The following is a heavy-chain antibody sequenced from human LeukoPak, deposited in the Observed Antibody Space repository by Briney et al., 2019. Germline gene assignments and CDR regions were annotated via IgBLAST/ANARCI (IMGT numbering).Heavy chain of an antibody. CDR2: INHSGST. V-gene: IGHV4-34*01. CDR3: ARGQGYGYCSGGSCYWVWFDP. D-gene: IGHD2-15*01. J-gene: IGHJ5*02. CDR1: GGSFSGYY. Sequence: SETLSLTCAVYGGSFSGYYWSWIRQPPGKGLEWIGEINHSGSTNYNPSLKSRVTISVDTSKNQFSLKLSSVTAADTAVYYCARGQGYGYCSGGSCYWVWFDPWGQGTLATVSS.